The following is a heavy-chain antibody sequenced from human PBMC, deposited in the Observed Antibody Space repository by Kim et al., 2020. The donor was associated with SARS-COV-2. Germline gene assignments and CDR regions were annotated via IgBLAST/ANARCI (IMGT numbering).Heavy chain of an antibody. J-gene: IGHJ4*02. CDR3: ARGSGSL. CDR1: GGSISSSSYY. CDR2: IYYSGST. V-gene: IGHV4-39*07. Sequence: SETLSLTCTVSGGSISSSSYYWGWIRQPPGKGLEWIGSIYYSGSTYYNPSLKSRVTISVDTSKNQFSLKLSSVTAADTAVYYCARGSGSLWGQGTLVTVSS. D-gene: IGHD3-10*01.